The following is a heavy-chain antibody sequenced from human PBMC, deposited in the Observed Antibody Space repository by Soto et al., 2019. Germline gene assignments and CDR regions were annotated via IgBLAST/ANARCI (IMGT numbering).Heavy chain of an antibody. CDR3: ARHFEGGGEAAAGKGAYWYFDL. D-gene: IGHD6-13*01. V-gene: IGHV4-59*01. CDR1: GGSISSYY. CDR2: IYYSGST. Sequence: QVQLQESGPGLVKPSETLSLTCTVSGGSISSYYWSWIRQPPGKGLEWIGYIYYSGSTNYNPSLKSRVTISVDTSKNQFSLKLSSVTAADTAVYYCARHFEGGGEAAAGKGAYWYFDLCGRGTLVTVSS. J-gene: IGHJ2*01.